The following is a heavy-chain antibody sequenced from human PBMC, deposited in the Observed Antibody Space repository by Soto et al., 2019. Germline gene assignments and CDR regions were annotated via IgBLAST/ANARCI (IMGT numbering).Heavy chain of an antibody. CDR2: ISWDGGST. Sequence: PGGSLRLSCAASGFTFDDYAMHWVRQAPGKGLEWVSLISWDGGSTYYADSVKGRFTISRDTSKNSLYLQMNSLRAEDTALYYCAKDIGSYDYYYYGMDVWGQGTTVTVSS. V-gene: IGHV3-43D*04. J-gene: IGHJ6*02. CDR1: GFTFDDYA. D-gene: IGHD5-12*01. CDR3: AKDIGSYDYYYYGMDV.